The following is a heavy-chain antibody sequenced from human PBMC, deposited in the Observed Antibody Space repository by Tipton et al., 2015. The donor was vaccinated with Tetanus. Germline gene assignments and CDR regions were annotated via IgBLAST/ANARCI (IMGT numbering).Heavy chain of an antibody. CDR1: GFTVSSNY. Sequence: SLRLSCAASGFTVSSNYMSWVRQAPGKGLEWVSVIYSGGSTYYADSVKGRFTISRDNSKNTLYLQMNSPRAEDTAVYYCARSIAVAGDAGFDYWGQGTLVTVSS. CDR2: IYSGGST. CDR3: ARSIAVAGDAGFDY. D-gene: IGHD6-19*01. V-gene: IGHV3-53*01. J-gene: IGHJ4*02.